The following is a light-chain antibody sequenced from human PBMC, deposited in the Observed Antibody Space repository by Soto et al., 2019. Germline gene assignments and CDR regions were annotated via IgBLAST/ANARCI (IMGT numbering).Light chain of an antibody. CDR3: QQYNRAPRT. CDR2: GAS. Sequence: IVLTQSPGTLSLSPGERAILSCRASQSVSSSYLAWYQQKPGQAPRLLIYGASSRATVIPDRFSGSGSGTNFTLTISCLEPEDFAVYYCQQYNRAPRTFGQGTKVEIK. J-gene: IGKJ1*01. V-gene: IGKV3-20*01. CDR1: QSVSSSY.